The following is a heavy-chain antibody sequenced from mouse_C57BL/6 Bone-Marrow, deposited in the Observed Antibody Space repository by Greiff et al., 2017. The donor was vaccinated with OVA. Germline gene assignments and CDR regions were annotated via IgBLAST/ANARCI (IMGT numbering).Heavy chain of an antibody. CDR3: RNDYWFAD. Sequence: QVQLQQSGAELARPGASVKLSCKASGYTFTSYGISWVKQSPGQGLEWIGEICPRSGNTYYHEKFKGQATLTADNSTSTAYMALGSVTSEDSAGCCCRNDYWFADWGQGTLVTVSA. CDR2: ICPRSGNT. CDR1: GYTFTSYG. J-gene: IGHJ3*01. D-gene: IGHD2-1*01. V-gene: IGHV1-81*01.